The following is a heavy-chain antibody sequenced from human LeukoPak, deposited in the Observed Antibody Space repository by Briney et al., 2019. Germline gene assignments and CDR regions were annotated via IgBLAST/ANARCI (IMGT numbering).Heavy chain of an antibody. J-gene: IGHJ2*01. Sequence: SVRVSCKASGFTFSSSTVQWVRQARGQSLEWLGWIIVGSGNTNYAQRFQERLTITRDMSTGTADMELSSLRSEDTAVYYCAAVNSDWYFSWYFDLWGRGTLVTVSS. CDR3: AAVNSDWYFSWYFDL. D-gene: IGHD2-21*02. V-gene: IGHV1-58*01. CDR2: IIVGSGNT. CDR1: GFTFSSST.